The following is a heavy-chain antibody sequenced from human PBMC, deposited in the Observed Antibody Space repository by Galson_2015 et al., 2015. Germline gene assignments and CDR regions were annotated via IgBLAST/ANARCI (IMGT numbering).Heavy chain of an antibody. D-gene: IGHD2-8*01. J-gene: IGHJ5*02. V-gene: IGHV1-46*01. CDR3: ARAPMLENWFDP. CDR2: INPSGGST. Sequence: SVKVSCKASGYTFTSYYMHWVRQTPGQGLEWMGIINPSGGSTSYAQKFQGRVTMTRDTSTSTVYMELSSLRSEDTAVYYCARAPMLENWFDPWGQGTLVTVSS. CDR1: GYTFTSYY.